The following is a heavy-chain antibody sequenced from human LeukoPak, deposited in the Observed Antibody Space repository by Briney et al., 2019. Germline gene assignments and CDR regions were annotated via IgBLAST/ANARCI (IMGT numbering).Heavy chain of an antibody. D-gene: IGHD6-13*01. CDR3: ARDVTTLVAFDI. J-gene: IGHJ3*02. CDR2: IYHSGST. CDR1: GCSISSGYY. Sequence: SETLSLTCTVSGCSISSGYYWGWIRQPPGKGLEWIGSIYHSGSTYYNPSLKSRVTISVDTSKNQFSLKLSSVTAADTAVYYCARDVTTLVAFDIWGQGTMVTVSS. V-gene: IGHV4-38-2*02.